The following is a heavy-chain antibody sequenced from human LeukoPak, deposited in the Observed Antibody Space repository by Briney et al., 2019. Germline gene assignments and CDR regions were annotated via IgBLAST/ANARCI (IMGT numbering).Heavy chain of an antibody. CDR1: GGSISSGGYS. D-gene: IGHD3-10*01. CDR2: IYHSGST. V-gene: IGHV4-30-2*01. Sequence: PSQTLSLTCAVSGGSISSGGYSWSWIRQPPGKGLEWIGYIYHSGSTYYNPSLKSRVTISVDRSKNQFSLKLSSVTDADTAVYYCARSLNYYGSGSNWFDPWGQGTLVTVSS. CDR3: ARSLNYYGSGSNWFDP. J-gene: IGHJ5*02.